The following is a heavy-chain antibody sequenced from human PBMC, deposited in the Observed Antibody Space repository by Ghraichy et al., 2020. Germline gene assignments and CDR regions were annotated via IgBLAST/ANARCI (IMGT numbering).Heavy chain of an antibody. CDR1: GFIFNNYN. Sequence: GESLNISCAASGFIFNNYNMNWVRQAPGKGLEWVSSISSSGRYIYYADSMKGRFTVSRDNAKNSLYLQMNSLRAEDTAVYFCARDTTVVGTTSNTFNIWGQGTMVTVSS. CDR3: ARDTTVVGTTSNTFNI. J-gene: IGHJ3*02. CDR2: ISSSGRYI. V-gene: IGHV3-21*01. D-gene: IGHD1-26*01.